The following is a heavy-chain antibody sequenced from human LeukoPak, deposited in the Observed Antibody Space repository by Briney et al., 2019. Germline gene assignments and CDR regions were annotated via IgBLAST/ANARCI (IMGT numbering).Heavy chain of an antibody. V-gene: IGHV3-23*01. CDR1: GFTFSSYA. Sequence: PGGSLRLSCAASGFTFSSYAMHWVRQAPGKGLEWVAGIFGSGGSPHYADPVKGRFTISRDNSRNTVYLQINSMRAEDTAVYYCGKTTVGYSSGQKPAWPVNYWGQGTLVTVSS. D-gene: IGHD5-18*01. CDR2: IFGSGGSP. J-gene: IGHJ4*02. CDR3: GKTTVGYSSGQKPAWPVNY.